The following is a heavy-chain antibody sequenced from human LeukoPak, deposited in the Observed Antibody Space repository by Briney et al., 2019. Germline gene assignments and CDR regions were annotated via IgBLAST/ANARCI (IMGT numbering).Heavy chain of an antibody. V-gene: IGHV3-30*18. J-gene: IGHJ4*02. D-gene: IGHD5-12*01. CDR2: ISYDGSNK. Sequence: GGSLRLSCAASGFTFSSYGMHWVRQAPGKGLEWVAVISYDGSNKYNADSVKGRFTISRDNSKNTLYLQMNSLRAEDTAVYYCAKATPGYSGYFDYWGQGTLVTVSS. CDR3: AKATPGYSGYFDY. CDR1: GFTFSSYG.